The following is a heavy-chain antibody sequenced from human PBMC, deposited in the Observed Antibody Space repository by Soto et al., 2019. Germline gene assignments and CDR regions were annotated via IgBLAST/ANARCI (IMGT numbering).Heavy chain of an antibody. J-gene: IGHJ3*02. CDR3: ARDTYYYDSSGYYSDAFDI. V-gene: IGHV4-30-2*01. D-gene: IGHD3-22*01. CDR1: GGSISSGGYS. Sequence: QLQLQESGSGLVKPSQTLSLTCAVSGGSISSGGYSWSWIRQPPGKGLEWIGYIYHSGSTYYNPSLKSRVTIPVDRSKNQFSLKLSSVTAADTAVYYCARDTYYYDSSGYYSDAFDIWGQGTMVTVSS. CDR2: IYHSGST.